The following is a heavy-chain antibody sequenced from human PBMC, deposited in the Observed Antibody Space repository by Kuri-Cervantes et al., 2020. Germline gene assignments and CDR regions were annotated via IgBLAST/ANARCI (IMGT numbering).Heavy chain of an antibody. Sequence: LRLSCAVYGGSFSGYYWSWIRQPPGKGLEWIGEINHSGSTNYNPSLKSRVTISVDTSKNQFSLKVNSVTAADTAVYYCARGQGAILALLGIWGQGTTVTVSS. J-gene: IGHJ6*02. V-gene: IGHV4-34*09. D-gene: IGHD3-3*01. CDR1: GGSFSGYY. CDR3: ARGQGAILALLGI. CDR2: INHSGST.